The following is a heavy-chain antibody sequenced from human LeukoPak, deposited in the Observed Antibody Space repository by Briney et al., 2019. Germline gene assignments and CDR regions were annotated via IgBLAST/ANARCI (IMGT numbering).Heavy chain of an antibody. CDR2: IYYSGST. Sequence: SETLSLTCTASGGSISSYYWSWIRQPPGKGLEWIGYIYYSGSTNYNPSLKSRVTISVDTSKNQFSLKLSSVTAADTAVYYCARRPGEMDGGLDYWGQGTLVTVSS. CDR3: ARRPGEMDGGLDY. D-gene: IGHD5-24*01. CDR1: GGSISSYY. J-gene: IGHJ4*02. V-gene: IGHV4-59*01.